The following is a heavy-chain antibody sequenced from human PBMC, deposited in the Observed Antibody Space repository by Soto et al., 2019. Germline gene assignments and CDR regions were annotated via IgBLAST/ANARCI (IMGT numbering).Heavy chain of an antibody. CDR3: ARVSYSSGWYGGYYFDY. CDR2: TYYRSKWYN. V-gene: IGHV6-1*01. J-gene: IGHJ4*02. CDR1: GDSVSSNSAA. Sequence: SQTLSLTCAISGDSVSSNSAAWNWIRQSPSRGLEWLGRTYYRSKWYNDYAVSVKSRITINPDTSKNQFSLQLNSVTPEDTAVYYCARVSYSSGWYGGYYFDYWGQGTLVTVSS. D-gene: IGHD6-19*01.